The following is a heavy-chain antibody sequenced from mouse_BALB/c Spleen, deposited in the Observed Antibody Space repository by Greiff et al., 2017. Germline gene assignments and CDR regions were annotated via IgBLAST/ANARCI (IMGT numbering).Heavy chain of an antibody. CDR3: ARWRYDEGGYPMDY. V-gene: IGHV5-17*02. CDR1: GFTFSSFG. Sequence: EVMLVESGGGLVQPGGSRKLSCAASGFTFSSFGMHWVRQAPEKGLEWVAYISSGSSTIYYADTVKGRFTISRDNPKNTLFLQMTSLRSEDTAMYYCARWRYDEGGYPMDYWGQGTSVTVSS. J-gene: IGHJ4*01. D-gene: IGHD2-14*01. CDR2: ISSGSSTI.